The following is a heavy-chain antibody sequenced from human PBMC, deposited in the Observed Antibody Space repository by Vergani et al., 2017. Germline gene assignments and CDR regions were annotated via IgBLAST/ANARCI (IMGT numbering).Heavy chain of an antibody. J-gene: IGHJ4*02. CDR1: GYTFSNYY. CDR3: ARGDYCILTGYRY. Sequence: QVQVVQSGAEVKKSGASVKVSCKTSGYTFSNYYMHWVRQAPGQGLEWMGIINPSGGHTNYAQKFQGRVTMTRDTPTSTVYMELSSLRSEDTAIYYCARGDYCILTGYRYWGQGTMVTVSA. D-gene: IGHD3-9*01. V-gene: IGHV1-46*03. CDR2: INPSGGHT.